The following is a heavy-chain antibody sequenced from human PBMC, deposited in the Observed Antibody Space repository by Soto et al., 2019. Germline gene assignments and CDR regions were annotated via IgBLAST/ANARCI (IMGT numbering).Heavy chain of an antibody. CDR1: NGSIVNYY. D-gene: IGHD3-9*01. CDR3: ASRLTEATTTGDGVDI. J-gene: IGHJ3*02. V-gene: IGHV4-59*01. CDR2: IYYSGST. Sequence: QVQLQESGPGLLKPSETLSLTCTVSNGSIVNYYWSWIRQPPGKGLEWIGFIYYSGSTNYNPSLKSRVTISVDMSKNQRSVRLSSGTAADTAVYYCASRLTEATTTGDGVDIWGQGTMVTVSS.